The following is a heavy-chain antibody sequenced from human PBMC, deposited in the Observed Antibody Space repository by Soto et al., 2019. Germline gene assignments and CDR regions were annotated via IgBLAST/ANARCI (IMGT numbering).Heavy chain of an antibody. Sequence: PGGSLRLSCAASGFTFSSYAMHWVRQAPGKGLEWVAVISYDGSNKYYADSVKGRFTISRDNSKNTLYLQMNSLRAEDTAVYYCARDLGPPHLAYYDSSGYYSGALGYWGQGTLVTVSS. V-gene: IGHV3-30-3*01. J-gene: IGHJ4*02. D-gene: IGHD3-22*01. CDR2: ISYDGSNK. CDR1: GFTFSSYA. CDR3: ARDLGPPHLAYYDSSGYYSGALGY.